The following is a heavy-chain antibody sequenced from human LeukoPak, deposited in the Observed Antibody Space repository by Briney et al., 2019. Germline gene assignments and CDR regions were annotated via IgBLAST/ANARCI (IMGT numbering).Heavy chain of an antibody. CDR1: GFTFSSYA. D-gene: IGHD3-22*01. J-gene: IGHJ4*02. Sequence: GGSLRLSCAASGFTFSSYAMSWVRQAPGKGLEWVSAISGSGGSTYYADSVKGRFTISRDNSKNTLYLQMNSLRAEDTAVYYCTTMIVVAIAYDYWGQGTLVTVSS. V-gene: IGHV3-23*01. CDR2: ISGSGGST. CDR3: TTMIVVAIAYDY.